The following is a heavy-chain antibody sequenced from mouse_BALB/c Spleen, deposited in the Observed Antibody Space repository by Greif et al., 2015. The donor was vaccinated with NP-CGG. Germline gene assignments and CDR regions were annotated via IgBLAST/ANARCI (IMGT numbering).Heavy chain of an antibody. J-gene: IGHJ1*01. D-gene: IGHD2-4*01. CDR3: ARVITGYWYFDV. V-gene: IGHV14-3*02. Sequence: DVKLQESGAELVKPGASVKLSCTASGFNIKDTYMHWVKQRPEQSLEWIGRIDPANGNTKYDPKFQGKATITADTSSNTAYLQLSSLTSEDTAVYYCARVITGYWYFDVWGAGTTVTVSS. CDR2: IDPANGNT. CDR1: GFNIKDTY.